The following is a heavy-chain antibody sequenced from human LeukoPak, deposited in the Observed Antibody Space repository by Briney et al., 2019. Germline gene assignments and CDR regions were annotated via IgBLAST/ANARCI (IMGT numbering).Heavy chain of an antibody. D-gene: IGHD3-3*01. Sequence: PGGSLRLSCAASGFTFSSYGMHWVRQAPGKGLEWVSAISGSGGSTYYADSVKGRFTISRENSKNTLYLQMNSLRAEDTAVYYCAKDQDREFYDFWSGLSAFDIWGQGTMVTVSS. CDR3: AKDQDREFYDFWSGLSAFDI. J-gene: IGHJ3*02. CDR1: GFTFSSYG. CDR2: ISGSGGST. V-gene: IGHV3-23*01.